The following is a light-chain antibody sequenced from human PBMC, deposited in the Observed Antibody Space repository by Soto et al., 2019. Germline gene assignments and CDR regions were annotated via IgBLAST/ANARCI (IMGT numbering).Light chain of an antibody. CDR3: QLYGRSIT. CDR1: QSVGSSY. Sequence: EIVLAQSPGTLSLSPWERATLSCRAGQSVGSSYLAWYQQKPGQAPRLLIYGASSRATGIPDRFSGSGSGTNFTLTITRLEPEDFAVYYCQLYGRSITFGQGTRLEIK. J-gene: IGKJ5*01. CDR2: GAS. V-gene: IGKV3-20*01.